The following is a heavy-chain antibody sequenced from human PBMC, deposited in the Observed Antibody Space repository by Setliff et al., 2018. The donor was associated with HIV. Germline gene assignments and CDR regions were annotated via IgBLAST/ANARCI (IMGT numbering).Heavy chain of an antibody. CDR2: INPSGGST. CDR1: GYTFTSYY. V-gene: IGHV1-46*01. CDR3: ARGYSSGWYAGFHYYYYYGMDV. D-gene: IGHD6-19*01. Sequence: ASVKVSCKASGYTFTSYYMHWVRQAPGQGLEWMGIINPSGGSTSYAQKFQGRVTMTRDTSTSTVYMEPSSLRSEDTAVYYCARGYSSGWYAGFHYYYYYGMDVWGQGTTVTVSS. J-gene: IGHJ6*02.